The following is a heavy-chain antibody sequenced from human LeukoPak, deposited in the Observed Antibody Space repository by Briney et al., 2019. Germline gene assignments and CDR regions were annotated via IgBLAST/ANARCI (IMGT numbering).Heavy chain of an antibody. D-gene: IGHD3-3*01. J-gene: IGHJ3*01. CDR1: GYSFTGYH. CDR3: AREFSSKLEWLAYVTGDDAFDV. V-gene: IGHV1-2*02. CDR2: VNPKTGGT. Sequence: ASVKVSCKAFGYSFTGYHLHWVRQAPRQGLERMRWVNPKTGGTNYARKFQGRVTMTRDTSINTVNMELSRLTSDDTAVYYCAREFSSKLEWLAYVTGDDAFDVWGQGTMITVS.